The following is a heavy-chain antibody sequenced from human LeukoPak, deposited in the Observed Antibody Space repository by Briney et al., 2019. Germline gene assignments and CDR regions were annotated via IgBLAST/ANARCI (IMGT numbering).Heavy chain of an antibody. Sequence: SETLSLTCTVSGGSLSSYYWSWIRQPPGKGLEWIGYIYYSGSTNYNPSLKGRVTISVDTSKNQFSLKLSSVTAADTAVYYCARSTSIAAAGTEWGRFDYWGQGTLVTVSS. D-gene: IGHD6-13*01. CDR2: IYYSGST. J-gene: IGHJ4*02. CDR1: GGSLSSYY. V-gene: IGHV4-59*01. CDR3: ARSTSIAAAGTEWGRFDY.